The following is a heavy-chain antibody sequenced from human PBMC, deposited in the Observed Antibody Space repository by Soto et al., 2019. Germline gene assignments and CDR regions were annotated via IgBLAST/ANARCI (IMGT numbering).Heavy chain of an antibody. CDR3: TTVFEYYDFWSGYPNQRFDY. Sequence: GGSLRLSCAASGFTFSNAWMSWVRQAPGKGLEWVGRIKSKTDGGTTDYAAPVKGRFTISRDDSKNTLYLQMNSLKTEDTAVYYCTTVFEYYDFWSGYPNQRFDYWGQGTLVTVSS. CDR1: GFTFSNAW. D-gene: IGHD3-3*01. V-gene: IGHV3-15*01. CDR2: IKSKTDGGTT. J-gene: IGHJ4*02.